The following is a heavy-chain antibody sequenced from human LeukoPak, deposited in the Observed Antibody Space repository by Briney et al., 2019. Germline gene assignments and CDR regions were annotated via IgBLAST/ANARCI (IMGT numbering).Heavy chain of an antibody. CDR3: AKDLGFYDFWSGYAFDI. CDR2: ISGSGGSR. J-gene: IGHJ3*02. Sequence: QPGGSLRLSCAASGFTFSSYAMSWVRQAPGKGLEWVSDISGSGGSRYYADSVKGRFTISRDNSKNTLYLQMNSLRAEDTAVYYCAKDLGFYDFWSGYAFDIWGQGTMVTVSS. V-gene: IGHV3-23*01. D-gene: IGHD3-3*01. CDR1: GFTFSSYA.